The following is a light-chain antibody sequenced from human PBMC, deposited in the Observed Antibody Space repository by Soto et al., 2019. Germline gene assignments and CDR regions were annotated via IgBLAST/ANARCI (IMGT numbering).Light chain of an antibody. V-gene: IGKV3-11*01. CDR2: DTS. CDR3: QQRYNWPPT. Sequence: EIVLSQSPAILSLSPGDRATLSCRASQTVSSFLAWYQQKPGQAPRLLIYDTSNRATGVPARFSASGSVTDFTLTISSLEPEDFAVYFCQQRYNWPPTFGQGTKLEIK. J-gene: IGKJ2*01. CDR1: QTVSSF.